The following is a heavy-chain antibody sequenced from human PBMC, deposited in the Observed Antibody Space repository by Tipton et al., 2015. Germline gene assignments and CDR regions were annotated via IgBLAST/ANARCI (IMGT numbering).Heavy chain of an antibody. CDR1: GGFLSSYY. D-gene: IGHD6-19*01. CDR2: IYYSGST. Sequence: TLSLTCTVSGGFLSSYYWSWIRQPPGKGLEWIGNIYYSGSTNYNPSLKSRVTISVDTSKNQFSLKLSSVTAADTAVYYCASTERYSSGWSRGWCDPWGQGALVTVPS. J-gene: IGHJ5*02. V-gene: IGHV4-59*07. CDR3: ASTERYSSGWSRGWCDP.